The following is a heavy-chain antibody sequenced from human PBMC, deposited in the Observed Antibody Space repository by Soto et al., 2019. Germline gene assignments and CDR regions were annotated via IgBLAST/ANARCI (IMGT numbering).Heavy chain of an antibody. V-gene: IGHV4-59*01. CDR3: ARVWGGAFDF. Sequence: QVKLQESGPGLVKPSETLSLTCTVSGGSISSYYWSWIRQPPGKGLEWIGYIYYSGSTNYNPSLKRRVTISVDTSKNQFSLKLSSVTAADTAVYYCARVWGGAFDFWGQGTMVTVSS. J-gene: IGHJ3*01. D-gene: IGHD3-10*01. CDR1: GGSISSYY. CDR2: IYYSGST.